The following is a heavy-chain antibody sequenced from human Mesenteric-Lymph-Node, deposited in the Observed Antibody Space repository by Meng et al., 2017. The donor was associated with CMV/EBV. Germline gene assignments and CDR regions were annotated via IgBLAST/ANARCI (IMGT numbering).Heavy chain of an antibody. CDR3: ARVDFGGIQY. Sequence: GESLKISCAVSGFSVSTNYMSWVRQAPGKGLEWVSVHYTGDTTQYADSVKGRFTISRDNSKNTVHLQMNSLRAEDTAIYYCARVDFGGIQYWGQGTLVTVSS. CDR1: GFSVSTNY. V-gene: IGHV3-53*05. CDR2: HYTGDTT. D-gene: IGHD3-3*01. J-gene: IGHJ4*02.